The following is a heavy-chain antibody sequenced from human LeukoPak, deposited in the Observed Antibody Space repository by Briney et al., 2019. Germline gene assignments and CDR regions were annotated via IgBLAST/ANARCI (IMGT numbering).Heavy chain of an antibody. CDR2: IYYSGTT. Sequence: PSETLSLTCTVSGGSISSGGYYWSWIRQHPGKGLEWIGYIYYSGTTIYNPSLKSRVTISADTSQNQFSLKLNSVAAADTAVYYCARNFPGRTEDVWGKGTTVTVSS. J-gene: IGHJ6*04. CDR3: ARNFPGRTEDV. V-gene: IGHV4-61*08. CDR1: GGSISSGGYY.